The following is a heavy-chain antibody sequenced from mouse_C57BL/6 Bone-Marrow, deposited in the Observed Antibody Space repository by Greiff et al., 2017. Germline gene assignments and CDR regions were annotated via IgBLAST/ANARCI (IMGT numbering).Heavy chain of an antibody. CDR3: TTFGTTVPQAWFAY. CDR1: GFNIKDDY. V-gene: IGHV14-4*01. Sequence: EVQLQQSGAELVRPGASVKLSCTASGFNIKDDYMHWVKQRPEHGLEWIGWIDPENGDTEYASKFQGKATITADTSSNTAYLQLSSLTSEDTAVYYCTTFGTTVPQAWFAYWGQGTLVTVSA. D-gene: IGHD1-1*01. J-gene: IGHJ3*01. CDR2: IDPENGDT.